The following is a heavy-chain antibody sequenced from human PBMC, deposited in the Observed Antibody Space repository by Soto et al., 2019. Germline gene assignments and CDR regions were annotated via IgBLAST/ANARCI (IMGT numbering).Heavy chain of an antibody. Sequence: ASVKVSCKASGYTFTSYAMHWVRQAPGQRLEWMGWINAGNGNTKYSQKFQGRVTITRDTSASTAYMELSSLRSEDTAVYYCARDRGITTDAFDLWGQGTMVTVSS. CDR1: GYTFTSYA. J-gene: IGHJ3*01. CDR3: ARDRGITTDAFDL. D-gene: IGHD3-22*01. V-gene: IGHV1-3*01. CDR2: INAGNGNT.